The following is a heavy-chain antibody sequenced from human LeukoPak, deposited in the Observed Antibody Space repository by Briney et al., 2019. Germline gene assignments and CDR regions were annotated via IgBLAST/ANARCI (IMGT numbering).Heavy chain of an antibody. CDR3: AAAVAGTSLFDY. D-gene: IGHD6-19*01. V-gene: IGHV1-58*02. CDR1: GFTFTSSA. Sequence: ASVKVSCNASGFTFTSSAMQWVRQARGQRLEWIGWIVVGSGNTNYAQKFQERVTITRDMSTSTAYMELSSLRSEDTAVYYCAAAVAGTSLFDYWGQGTLVTVSS. CDR2: IVVGSGNT. J-gene: IGHJ4*02.